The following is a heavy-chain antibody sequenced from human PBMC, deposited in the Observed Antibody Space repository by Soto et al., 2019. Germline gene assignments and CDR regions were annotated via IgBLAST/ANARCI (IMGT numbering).Heavy chain of an antibody. D-gene: IGHD2-21*01. Sequence: QLFQSGGEVKKPGASVKVACKAAGFTFSRSGFSWVRQAPGQGLVRMGWISVYNGDSKIAQTFQDRVTLTTDTYANTAYMELRTLRSDDTAVYYCASSIPVGDIFPDPWLMDISGQGTT. CDR2: ISVYNGDS. V-gene: IGHV1-18*04. CDR1: GFTFSRSG. J-gene: IGHJ6*02. CDR3: ASSIPVGDIFPDPWLMDI.